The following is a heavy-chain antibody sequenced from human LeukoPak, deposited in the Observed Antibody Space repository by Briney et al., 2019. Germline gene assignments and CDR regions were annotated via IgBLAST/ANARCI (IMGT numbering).Heavy chain of an antibody. Sequence: TSETLSLTCTVSGRSISNYFWNWARRPPGKGLEWIGYIHSSGNTYYSPSLESRLTISLDTSKNQFSLQLSSMTVRYNDVDFCARSNIGGNSAAFGVWGQGTMVTVSS. CDR1: GRSISNYF. J-gene: IGHJ3*01. V-gene: IGHV4-59*01. CDR3: ARSNIGGNSAAFGV. D-gene: IGHD4-23*01. CDR2: IHSSGNT.